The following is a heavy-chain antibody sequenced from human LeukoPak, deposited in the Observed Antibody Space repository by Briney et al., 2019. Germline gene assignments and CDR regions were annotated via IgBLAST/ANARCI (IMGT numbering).Heavy chain of an antibody. Sequence: PSETLPLTCTVSGGSISSSSYYWGWIRQPPGKGLEWIGSIYYSGGTYYNPSLKSRVTISVDTSKNQFSLKLSSVTAADTAVYYCARGVNEYYDILTGYRLHYFDYWGQGTLVTVSP. D-gene: IGHD3-9*01. CDR1: GGSISSSSYY. CDR2: IYYSGGT. V-gene: IGHV4-39*01. J-gene: IGHJ4*02. CDR3: ARGVNEYYDILTGYRLHYFDY.